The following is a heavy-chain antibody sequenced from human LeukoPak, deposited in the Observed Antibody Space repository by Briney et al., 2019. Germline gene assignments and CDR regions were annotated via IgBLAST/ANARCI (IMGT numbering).Heavy chain of an antibody. Sequence: PSETLSLTCTVSGGSINSYYWSWIRQPPGKGLEWIGYIYTSGSTNYNPSLKSRVTISVDTSKNQFSLKLSSVTAADTAVYYCARQYYDSSGAEYFQHWGQGTLVTVSS. J-gene: IGHJ1*01. CDR1: GGSINSYY. CDR3: ARQYYDSSGAEYFQH. D-gene: IGHD3-22*01. CDR2: IYTSGST. V-gene: IGHV4-4*09.